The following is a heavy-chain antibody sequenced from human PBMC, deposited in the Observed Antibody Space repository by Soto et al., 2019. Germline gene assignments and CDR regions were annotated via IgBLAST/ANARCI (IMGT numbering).Heavy chain of an antibody. CDR2: ISWNSGSI. J-gene: IGHJ4*02. CDR1: GFTFDDYA. V-gene: IGHV3-9*01. Sequence: EVQLMESGGGLVQPGRSLRLSCAASGFTFDDYAMHWVRQAPGKGLEWVSGISWNSGSIGYADSVKGRFTISRDNAKNSLYLQMNSLRAEDTALYYCAKEVRYCSSTSCPGGFDYWGQGTLVTVSS. D-gene: IGHD2-2*01. CDR3: AKEVRYCSSTSCPGGFDY.